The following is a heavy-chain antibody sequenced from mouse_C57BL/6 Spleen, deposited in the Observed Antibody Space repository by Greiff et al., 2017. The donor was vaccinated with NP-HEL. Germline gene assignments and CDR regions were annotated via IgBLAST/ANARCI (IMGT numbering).Heavy chain of an antibody. CDR3: ADYCNGDSLDY. Sequence: VKLMQSGAELARPGASVKLSCKASGYTFTSYGISWVKQRTGQGLEWIGEIYPRSGNTYYNEKFKGKATLTADKSSSTAYMELRSLTSESSAFYFSADYCNGDSLDYWGQGTSVTVSS. CDR1: GYTFTSYG. J-gene: IGHJ4*01. V-gene: IGHV1-81*01. D-gene: IGHD1-1*02. CDR2: IYPRSGNT.